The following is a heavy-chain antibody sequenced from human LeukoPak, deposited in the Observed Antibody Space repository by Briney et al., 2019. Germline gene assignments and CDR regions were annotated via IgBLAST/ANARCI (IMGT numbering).Heavy chain of an antibody. J-gene: IGHJ6*03. CDR2: INHSGST. CDR1: VGSFSGYY. V-gene: IGHV4-34*01. CDR3: ARGYYGSGSHCCHMDV. Sequence: PETLSPTCAVYVGSFSGYYWSWIRQPPGKGLEWIGEINHSGSTNDNSPLKSRVTISVDTSKNQFSLNLSSVPAADTAVYYCARGYYGSGSHCCHMDVWSEGTTITV. D-gene: IGHD3-10*01.